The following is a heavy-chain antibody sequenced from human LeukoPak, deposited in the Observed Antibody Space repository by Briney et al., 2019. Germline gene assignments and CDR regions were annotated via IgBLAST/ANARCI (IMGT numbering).Heavy chain of an antibody. CDR2: ISGGGDIT. V-gene: IGHV3-23*01. Sequence: GGSLRLSCAASGFNFANHAMSWVRQTPGKGLEWVSAISGGGDITYYADSVTGRFTISRDNSKDTLFLQMHSLRPGDTAVYNWGREDPPATANLGGRGPVATISS. J-gene: IGHJ4*02. CDR3: GREDPPATANL. D-gene: IGHD2-21*02. CDR1: GFNFANHA.